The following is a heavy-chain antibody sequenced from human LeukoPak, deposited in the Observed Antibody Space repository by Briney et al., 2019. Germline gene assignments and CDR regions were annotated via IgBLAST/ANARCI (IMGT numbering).Heavy chain of an antibody. J-gene: IGHJ5*02. CDR2: INPNSGGT. D-gene: IGHD2-15*01. CDR1: GYTFTGYY. V-gene: IGHV1-2*02. Sequence: ASVKVSCKASGYTFTGYYMHWVRQAPGQGLEWMGWINPNSGGTKSAQKFQGRVTMTRNTSISTAYMELQSLTSDDTAVYYCARAGAVVDNWFDPWGQGTLVTVSS. CDR3: ARAGAVVDNWFDP.